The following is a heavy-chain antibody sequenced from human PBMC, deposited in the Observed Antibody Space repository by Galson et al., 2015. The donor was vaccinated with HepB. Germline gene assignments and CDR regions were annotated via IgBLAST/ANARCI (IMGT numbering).Heavy chain of an antibody. CDR1: GYTFTSYY. J-gene: IGHJ3*02. V-gene: IGHV1-46*04. Sequence: SVKVSCKASGYTFTSYYMHWVRQAPGQGLEWMGIINPSGGSTSYAQKLQGRVTMTRDTSTSTVYMELSSLRSEDTAVYYCAREGYYDILTGYYKAFDIWGQGTMVTVSS. CDR2: INPSGGST. CDR3: AREGYYDILTGYYKAFDI. D-gene: IGHD3-9*01.